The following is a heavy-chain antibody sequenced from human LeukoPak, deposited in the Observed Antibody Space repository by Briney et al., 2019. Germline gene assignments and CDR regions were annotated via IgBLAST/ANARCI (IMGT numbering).Heavy chain of an antibody. D-gene: IGHD3-22*01. Sequence: GGSLRLSCAASGFTFSSYAMSWVRQAPGKGREGVAAISGSGGSTYYADSVKGRFTISRDNSKNTLYLQMNSLRAEDTAVYYCANFNAGDSSGYYSAFDIWGQGTMVTVSS. CDR3: ANFNAGDSSGYYSAFDI. J-gene: IGHJ3*02. CDR1: GFTFSSYA. V-gene: IGHV3-23*01. CDR2: ISGSGGST.